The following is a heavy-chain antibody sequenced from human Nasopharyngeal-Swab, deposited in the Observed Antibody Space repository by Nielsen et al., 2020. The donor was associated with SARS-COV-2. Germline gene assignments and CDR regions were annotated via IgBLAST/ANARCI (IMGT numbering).Heavy chain of an antibody. CDR2: INPSGGST. D-gene: IGHD4-17*01. J-gene: IGHJ3*02. CDR1: GYTFTSYY. Sequence: ASVKVSCKASGYTFTSYYMHWVRQAPGQGLEWMGIINPSGGSTSYAQKFQGRVTMTRDTSTSTVYMELSSLRSEDTAVYYCARDEATVTTYRLDAFDIWGQGTMVTVSS. CDR3: ARDEATVTTYRLDAFDI. V-gene: IGHV1-46*01.